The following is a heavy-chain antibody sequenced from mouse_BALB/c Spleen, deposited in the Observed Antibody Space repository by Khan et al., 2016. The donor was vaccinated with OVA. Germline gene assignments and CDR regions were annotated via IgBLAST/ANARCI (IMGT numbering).Heavy chain of an antibody. D-gene: IGHD2-14*01. CDR2: INPNTGNI. CDR3: ARGYDFVAH. V-gene: IGHV1-26*01. J-gene: IGHJ3*01. CDR1: GYSFTGYY. Sequence: EVQLQQSGPDLVKTGASVKISCKASGYSFTGYYMNWVKQSHGKSLECIGRINPNTGNINYNQKFKAKAILTGDTSSSTAYMEHRSLTSEDSAVYYCARGYDFVAHWGQGTLVTVSA.